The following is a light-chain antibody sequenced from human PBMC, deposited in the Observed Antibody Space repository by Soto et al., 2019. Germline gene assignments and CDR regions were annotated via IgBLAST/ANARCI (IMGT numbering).Light chain of an antibody. CDR1: QDIRNH. CDR2: AAS. Sequence: AIQMTQSPSSLSASVGDRVTITCRASQDIRNHLAWYQQKPGTAPKVLISAASSLQTGDPSRFSGSGSGTDVTITISSLQPEDFATYYCLQDFNFPFTFGQGTKLEVK. V-gene: IGKV1-6*01. J-gene: IGKJ2*01. CDR3: LQDFNFPFT.